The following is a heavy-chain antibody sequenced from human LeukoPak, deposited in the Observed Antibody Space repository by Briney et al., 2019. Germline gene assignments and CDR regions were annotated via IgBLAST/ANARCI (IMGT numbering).Heavy chain of an antibody. J-gene: IGHJ3*02. CDR3: ARGPYYDTDDAFDI. CDR2: INHSGST. V-gene: IGHV4-34*01. Sequence: NPSETLSLTCAVYGGSFSGYYWSWIRQPPGKGLEWIGEINHSGSTNYNPSLKSRVTISVDTSKNQFSLKLSSVTAADTAVYYCARGPYYDTDDAFDIWGQGTMVTVSS. D-gene: IGHD3-22*01. CDR1: GGSFSGYY.